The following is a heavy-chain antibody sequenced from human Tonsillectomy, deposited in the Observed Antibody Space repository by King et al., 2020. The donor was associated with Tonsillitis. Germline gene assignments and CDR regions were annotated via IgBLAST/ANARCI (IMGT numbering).Heavy chain of an antibody. V-gene: IGHV3-33*01. J-gene: IGHJ4*02. CDR1: AVTFSSYG. Sequence: VQLVESGGGVVQPGRSLRLSCTSSAVTFSSYGMHWVRQAPGKGLEWVAVIWSDGENKYYADSVKGRLTISRDNSKNTLFLQMNSLRAEDTAVYYCARSITGSTRGIDYWGQGTLVTVSS. D-gene: IGHD1-20*01. CDR3: ARSITGSTRGIDY. CDR2: IWSDGENK.